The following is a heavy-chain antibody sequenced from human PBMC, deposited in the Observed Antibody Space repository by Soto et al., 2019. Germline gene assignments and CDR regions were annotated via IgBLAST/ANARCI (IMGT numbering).Heavy chain of an antibody. V-gene: IGHV3-64*02. J-gene: IGHJ6*02. CDR1: GITFSSYA. D-gene: IGHD6-13*01. CDR3: AKWRSSWTNYYYYYGMDV. CDR2: ISSNGDST. Sequence: GGSLRLSCAASGITFSSYAMHWVRQAPGQGLQSISAISSNGDSTYYADSVKGRFTISRDNSKNTLYLQMGRLRAEDMAVYYCAKWRSSWTNYYYYYGMDVWGQGTTVTVSS.